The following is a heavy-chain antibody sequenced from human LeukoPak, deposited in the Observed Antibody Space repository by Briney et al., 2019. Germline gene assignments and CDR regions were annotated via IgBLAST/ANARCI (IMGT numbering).Heavy chain of an antibody. J-gene: IGHJ4*02. CDR1: GFSVSNNH. Sequence: PGGSLRLSCAVSGFSVSNNHMSWVRQAPGKGPEWVSVIHPDGTTYYADSVQGRFTVSRHNSRNTLYLQMDSLRADDTAVYYCARGYSGYDPFDYWGQGALVTVSS. V-gene: IGHV3-53*01. CDR3: ARGYSGYDPFDY. D-gene: IGHD5-12*01. CDR2: IHPDGTT.